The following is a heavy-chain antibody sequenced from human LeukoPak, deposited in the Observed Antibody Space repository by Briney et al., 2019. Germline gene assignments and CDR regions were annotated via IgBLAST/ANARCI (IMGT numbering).Heavy chain of an antibody. J-gene: IGHJ3*02. CDR2: ISAYNGNA. CDR3: ARDGRVVPAAIPDI. V-gene: IGHV1-18*01. D-gene: IGHD2-2*01. Sequence: GASVKVSCKASGYTFTSYGISWVRQAPGQGLEWMGWISAYNGNANYAQKLQGRVTMTTDTSTSTAYMELRSLRSDDTAVYYCARDGRVVPAAIPDIWGQGTMVTVSS. CDR1: GYTFTSYG.